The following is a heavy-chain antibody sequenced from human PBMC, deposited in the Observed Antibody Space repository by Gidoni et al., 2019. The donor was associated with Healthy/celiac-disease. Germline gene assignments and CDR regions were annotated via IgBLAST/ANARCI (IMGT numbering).Heavy chain of an antibody. CDR2: IYYRGST. CDR1: GGSTISGGYY. J-gene: IGHJ6*02. V-gene: IGHV4-31*01. Sequence: QMQLQESGPGLVTPSQTLALTCTVSGGSTISGGYYWSWIRLHPGKCLEWIGYIYYRGSTYYNPSLKDLVTIAVETSKNQLSLKLSSVTAADTAVYYCAREFTPIAAAGTAGYGMDVWGQGTTVTVSS. CDR3: AREFTPIAAAGTAGYGMDV. D-gene: IGHD6-13*01.